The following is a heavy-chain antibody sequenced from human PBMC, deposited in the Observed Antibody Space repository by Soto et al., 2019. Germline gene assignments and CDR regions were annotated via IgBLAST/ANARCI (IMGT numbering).Heavy chain of an antibody. J-gene: IGHJ4*02. V-gene: IGHV3-23*01. D-gene: IGHD3-10*01. Sequence: GGSLRLSCAASGFTFSSYSMSWVRQAPGKGLEWVSGFRSGGDDGTTYYADSVKGRFTISRDNSKNTLYLQMNSLRAEDTAVYYCAKGIYGRSPGSYDYWGQGTLVTVSS. CDR3: AKGIYGRSPGSYDY. CDR2: FRSGGDDGTT. CDR1: GFTFSSYS.